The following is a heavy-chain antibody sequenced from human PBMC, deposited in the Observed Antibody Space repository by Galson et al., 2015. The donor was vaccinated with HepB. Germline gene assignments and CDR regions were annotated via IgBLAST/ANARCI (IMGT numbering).Heavy chain of an antibody. V-gene: IGHV1-2*02. Sequence: SVKVSCKASGYTFTGYYMHWVRQAPGQGLEWMGWINPNSGGTNYAQKFEGRVTMTRDTSISTTYMELSRLRSDDTAVYFCARAEVLTATTYWGQGTLVTVSS. CDR1: GYTFTGYY. CDR2: INPNSGGT. D-gene: IGHD1-7*01. CDR3: ARAEVLTATTY. J-gene: IGHJ4*02.